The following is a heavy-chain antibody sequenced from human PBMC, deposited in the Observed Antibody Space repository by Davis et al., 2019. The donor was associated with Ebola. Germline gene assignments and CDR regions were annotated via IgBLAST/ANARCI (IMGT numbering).Heavy chain of an antibody. CDR1: GGSISSSSYY. Sequence: MPSETLSLTCTVPGGSISSSSYYWGWIRQPPGKGLEWIGSIYYSGSTYYNPSLKSRVTISVDTSKNQFSLKLSSVTAADTAVYYCARRAGSHMDYWGQGTLVTVSS. CDR2: IYYSGST. J-gene: IGHJ4*02. D-gene: IGHD2-21*01. V-gene: IGHV4-39*01. CDR3: ARRAGSHMDY.